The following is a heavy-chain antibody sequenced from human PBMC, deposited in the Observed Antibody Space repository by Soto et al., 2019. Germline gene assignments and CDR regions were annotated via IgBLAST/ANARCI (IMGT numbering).Heavy chain of an antibody. Sequence: PSETLSLTCTVSGGSISSSSYYWGWIRQPPGKGLEGIGSIYYSGSTNYNPSLKSRVTISVDTSKNQFSLKLSSVTAADTAVYYCARRVQAAAGTYQLDFWDWFDPWGQGTLVTVSS. V-gene: IGHV4-39*07. D-gene: IGHD6-13*01. CDR3: ARRVQAAAGTYQLDFWDWFDP. CDR1: GGSISSSSYY. CDR2: IYYSGST. J-gene: IGHJ5*02.